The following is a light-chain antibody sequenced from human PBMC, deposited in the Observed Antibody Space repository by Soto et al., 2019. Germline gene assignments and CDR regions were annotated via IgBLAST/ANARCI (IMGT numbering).Light chain of an antibody. CDR1: SSDVGGYNY. Sequence: QSALTQPPSASGSPGQSVAISCTGTSSDVGGYNYVSWYQQLPGTAPKLLIYDNNKRPSGIPDRFSGSKSGTSGTLDITGLQTGDEADYYCATWDHSLTGEVFGGGTKLTVL. J-gene: IGLJ2*01. CDR2: DNN. V-gene: IGLV1-51*01. CDR3: ATWDHSLTGEV.